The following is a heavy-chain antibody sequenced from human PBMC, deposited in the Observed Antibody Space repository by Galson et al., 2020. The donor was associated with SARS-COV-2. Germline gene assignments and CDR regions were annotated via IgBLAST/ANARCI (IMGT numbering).Heavy chain of an antibody. D-gene: IGHD6-13*01. CDR1: GGSSSGYY. Sequence: ETLSLTCAVYGGSSSGYYWSWIRQPPGKGLEWIGEINHSGTTNYNPTLKSRVTISVDTSKSQFSLKVTSVTAADTAVYYCARGGYSSTWYGKYNWFDPWGQGTRVTVSS. CDR3: ARGGYSSTWYGKYNWFDP. V-gene: IGHV4-34*01. CDR2: INHSGTT. J-gene: IGHJ5*02.